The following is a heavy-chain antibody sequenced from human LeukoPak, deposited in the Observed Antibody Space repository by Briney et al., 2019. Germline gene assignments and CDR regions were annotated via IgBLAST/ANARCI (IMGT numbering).Heavy chain of an antibody. CDR3: AGPYRGFDY. Sequence: PSETLSLTCTVSGGSISSSSYYWGWIRQPPGKGLEWIGSIYYSGSTNYNPSLKSRVTISVDTSKNQFSLKLSSVTAADTAVYYCAGPYRGFDYWGQGTLVTVSS. CDR2: IYYSGST. CDR1: GGSISSSSYY. V-gene: IGHV4-39*07. J-gene: IGHJ4*02. D-gene: IGHD1-14*01.